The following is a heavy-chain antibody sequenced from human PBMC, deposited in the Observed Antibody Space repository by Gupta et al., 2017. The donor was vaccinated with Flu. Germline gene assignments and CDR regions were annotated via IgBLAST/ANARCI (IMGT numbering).Heavy chain of an antibody. D-gene: IGHD6-19*01. V-gene: IGHV3-48*02. CDR1: GFTFNSYS. J-gene: IGHJ4*02. CDR3: AKAAHFASAWDV. Sequence: EMKLVESGGGLVQPGGSLSLSCVGSGFTFNSYSMQWARQVPGKALEWVAYISSDSNTIYYADSVKGRFIVSRDNARGSLHLQMYSLRDEDTAVFYCAKAAHFASAWDVWGPGAQVTVSS. CDR2: ISSDSNTI.